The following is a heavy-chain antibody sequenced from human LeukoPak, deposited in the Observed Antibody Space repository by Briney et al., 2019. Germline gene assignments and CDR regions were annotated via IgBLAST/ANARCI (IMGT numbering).Heavy chain of an antibody. V-gene: IGHV3-11*04. CDR2: ISSSGSTI. D-gene: IGHD6-13*01. J-gene: IGHJ4*02. CDR3: ASRKGDSNSWCWDY. CDR1: GFTFSDYY. Sequence: PGGSLRLSCAASGFTFSDYYMSWIRQAPGKGLEWVSYISSSGSTIYYADSVKGRFTISRDNAKNSLYLQMNSLRAEDTAVYYCASRKGDSNSWCWDYWGQGTLVTVSS.